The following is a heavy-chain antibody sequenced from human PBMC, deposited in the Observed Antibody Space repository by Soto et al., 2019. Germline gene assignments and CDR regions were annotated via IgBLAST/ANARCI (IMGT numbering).Heavy chain of an antibody. V-gene: IGHV3-21*01. CDR2: ISSSSSYI. J-gene: IGHJ5*02. CDR3: ARGRAGYYVFWSGKKKYGNWFDP. CDR1: GFTFSSYS. Sequence: PGGSLRLSCAASGFTFSSYSMNWVRQAPGKGLEWVSSISSSSSYIYYADSVKGRFTISRDNAKNSLYLQMNSLRAEDTAVYYCARGRAGYYVFWSGKKKYGNWFDPGGQEPRVTVPS. D-gene: IGHD3-3*01.